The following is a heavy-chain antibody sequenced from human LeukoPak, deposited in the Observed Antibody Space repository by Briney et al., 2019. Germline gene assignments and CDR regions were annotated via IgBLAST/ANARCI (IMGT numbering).Heavy chain of an antibody. CDR3: AKDRGGSGWYDWSYYFDY. V-gene: IGHV3-23*01. CDR2: ISGSGGST. Sequence: GGSLRLSCAASGSTFSSYAMSWVRQAPGKGLEWVSAISGSGGSTYYADSVKGRFTISRDNSKNTLYLQMNSLRAEDTAVYYCAKDRGGSGWYDWSYYFDYWGQGTLVTVSS. CDR1: GSTFSSYA. D-gene: IGHD6-19*01. J-gene: IGHJ4*02.